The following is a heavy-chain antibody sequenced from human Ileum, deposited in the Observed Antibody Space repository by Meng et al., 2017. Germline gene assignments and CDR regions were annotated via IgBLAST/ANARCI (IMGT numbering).Heavy chain of an antibody. CDR1: SGSISSNTY. D-gene: IGHD6-19*01. J-gene: IGHJ4*02. CDR3: ARTSGWFYY. Sequence: QGQLQESGPGLVRPSGTLSLTCAVSSGSISSNTYWSWVRQPPGKGLEWIGQISHSGSAYYNPSLKSRVTISVDTSKNQFSLKLSSVTAADTAVYYCARTSGWFYYWGQGTLVTASS. CDR2: ISHSGSA. V-gene: IGHV4-4*02.